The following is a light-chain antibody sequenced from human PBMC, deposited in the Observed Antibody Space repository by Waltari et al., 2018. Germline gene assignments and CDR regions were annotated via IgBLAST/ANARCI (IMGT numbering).Light chain of an antibody. CDR3: GTWDSDLNAVV. J-gene: IGLJ2*01. Sequence: QSVLPQPPSVSAAPGQMITISCSGASSNIGSYSVSWYQHVPGTAPKVVIYDNKRRPSGIPYRFSGSKSGTSVTLGISGLQTGDEADYYCGTWDSDLNAVVFGGGTKVTVL. CDR2: DNK. CDR1: SSNIGSYS. V-gene: IGLV1-51*01.